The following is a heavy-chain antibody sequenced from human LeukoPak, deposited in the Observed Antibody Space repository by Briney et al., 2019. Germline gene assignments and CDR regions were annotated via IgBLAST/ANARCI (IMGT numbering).Heavy chain of an antibody. D-gene: IGHD3-10*01. CDR1: RDTFRRSI. CDR2: IIPIFGTA. V-gene: IGHV1-69*13. Sequence: ASAKDSPMAPRDTFRRSIICWVPAGLEQGLEWMGGIIPIFGTANYAQKSQGRVTITADESTSTAYMELSSLRSEDTAVYYCARDSRGEYYGSGSSYFDYWGQGTLVTVSS. CDR3: ARDSRGEYYGSGSSYFDY. J-gene: IGHJ4*02.